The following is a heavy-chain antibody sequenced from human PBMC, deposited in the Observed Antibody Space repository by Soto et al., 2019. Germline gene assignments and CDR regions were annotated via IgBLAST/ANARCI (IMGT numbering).Heavy chain of an antibody. CDR1: GGTFSSYA. D-gene: IGHD5-18*01. J-gene: IGHJ4*02. CDR2: IIPIFGTA. CDR3: ARELEVDTAMVTGSYFDY. V-gene: IGHV1-69*06. Sequence: QVQLVQSGAEVKKPGSSVKVSCKASGGTFSSYAISWVRQAPGQGLEWMGGIIPIFGTANYAQKFQGSVTITADKSTSTAYMELSSLRSEDTAVYYCARELEVDTAMVTGSYFDYWGQGTLVTVSS.